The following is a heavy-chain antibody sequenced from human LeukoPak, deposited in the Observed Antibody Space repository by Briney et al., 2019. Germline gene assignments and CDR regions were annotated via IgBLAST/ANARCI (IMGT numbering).Heavy chain of an antibody. D-gene: IGHD3-3*01. CDR2: ISSSSSTI. CDR3: ARGPYYDFWSGYFPEFDY. J-gene: IGHJ4*02. Sequence: GGSLRLSCVVSGFTFSSYSMNWVRQAPGKGLEWVSYISSSSSTIYYADSVKGRFTISRDNAKNSLYLQMNSLRAEDTAAYYCARGPYYDFWSGYFPEFDYWGQGTLVTVSS. V-gene: IGHV3-48*01. CDR1: GFTFSSYS.